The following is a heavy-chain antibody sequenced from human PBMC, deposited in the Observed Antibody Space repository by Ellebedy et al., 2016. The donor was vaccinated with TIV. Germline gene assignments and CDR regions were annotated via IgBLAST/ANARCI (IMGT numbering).Heavy chain of an antibody. Sequence: LSLTCAASGFTFSDYYMVWIRQAPGKGLEWVSYISNSGSTIYYADSVKGRFTISRDNAKNSLSLLMNSLRAEDTAVYYCARDARFIDQQHNWFDPWGQGTLVTVSS. CDR2: ISNSGSTI. CDR1: GFTFSDYY. CDR3: ARDARFIDQQHNWFDP. J-gene: IGHJ5*02. V-gene: IGHV3-11*01. D-gene: IGHD2-2*01.